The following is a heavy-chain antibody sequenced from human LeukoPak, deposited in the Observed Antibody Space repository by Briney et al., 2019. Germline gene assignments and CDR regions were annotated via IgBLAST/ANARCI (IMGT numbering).Heavy chain of an antibody. J-gene: IGHJ4*02. CDR1: GFTFRSYG. D-gene: IGHD3-9*01. Sequence: GGSLRLSCAATGFTFRSYGMHWVRQAPGKGLEWVSYIQYDGSNQQYADSVKGRFSISRDSSKNTLYLQMNSLRAEDTAVYYCARGPDYDILADYFDYWGQGTLVTVSS. CDR2: IQYDGSNQ. V-gene: IGHV3-30*02. CDR3: ARGPDYDILADYFDY.